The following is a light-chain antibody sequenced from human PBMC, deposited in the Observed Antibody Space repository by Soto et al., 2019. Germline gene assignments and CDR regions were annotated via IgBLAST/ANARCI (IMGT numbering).Light chain of an antibody. CDR2: EGS. CDR3: CSYAGSSTVV. CDR1: SSDVGSYNL. Sequence: QAVVTQPASVSGSPGQSITISCTGTSSDVGSYNLVSWYQQHPGKAPKLMIYEGSKRPSGVSNRFSGSKSGNTPSLTISGLQAEDEADYYCCSYAGSSTVVFGGGTKVTVL. J-gene: IGLJ2*01. V-gene: IGLV2-23*01.